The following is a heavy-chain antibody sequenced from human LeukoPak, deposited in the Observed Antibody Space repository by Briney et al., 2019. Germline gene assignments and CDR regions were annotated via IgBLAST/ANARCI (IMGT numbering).Heavy chain of an antibody. V-gene: IGHV3-30*02. J-gene: IGHJ4*02. CDR3: AKDRVFEFWLEEASPYYFDY. Sequence: PGGSLRLSCAASGFTFSSYCMHWVRQAPGKGLEWVAYIRYDGSNKYYADSVKGRFTISRDIAKNTLYLQMNSLRDEDTAVYYCAKDRVFEFWLEEASPYYFDYWGQGTLVTVSS. CDR2: IRYDGSNK. CDR1: GFTFSSYC. D-gene: IGHD3-9*01.